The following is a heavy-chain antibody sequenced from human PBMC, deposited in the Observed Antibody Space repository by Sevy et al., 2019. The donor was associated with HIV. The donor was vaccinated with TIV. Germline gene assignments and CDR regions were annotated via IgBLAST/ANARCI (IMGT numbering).Heavy chain of an antibody. D-gene: IGHD3-22*01. CDR3: ARDRDSSGYSYAFDI. CDR2: IWYDGSNK. J-gene: IGHJ3*02. CDR1: GFTFSSYG. V-gene: IGHV3-33*01. Sequence: GGSLRLSCAASGFTFSSYGMHWVRQAPGKGLEWVAVIWYDGSNKYYADSVKGRFTTSRDNSKNTLYLQMNSLRAEDTAVYYCARDRDSSGYSYAFDIWGQGTMVTVSS.